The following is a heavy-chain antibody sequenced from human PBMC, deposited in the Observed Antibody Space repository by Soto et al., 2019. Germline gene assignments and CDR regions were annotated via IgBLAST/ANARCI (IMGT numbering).Heavy chain of an antibody. CDR1: GYTFTGYY. Sequence: ASVKVSCKASGYTFTGYYMHWVRQAPGQGLEWMGWINPNSGGTNYAQKFQGWVTMTRDTSISTAYMELSRLRSDDTAVYYCARGRASSISYYYDSSGYCCFDYWG. J-gene: IGHJ4*01. V-gene: IGHV1-2*04. CDR3: ARGRASSISYYYDSSGYCCFDY. CDR2: INPNSGGT. D-gene: IGHD3-22*01.